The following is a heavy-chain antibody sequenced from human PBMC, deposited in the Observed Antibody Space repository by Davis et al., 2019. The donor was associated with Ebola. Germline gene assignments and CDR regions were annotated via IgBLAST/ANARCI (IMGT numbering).Heavy chain of an antibody. CDR3: ARDAYCTGGVCYTTGYYYYGMDV. CDR1: GYTFTGYY. D-gene: IGHD2-8*02. Sequence: ASVKVSCKASGYTFTGYYMHWVRQAPGQGLEWMGWINPNSGGTNYAQKLQGRVTMTTDTSTSTAYMELRSLRSDDTAVYYCARDAYCTGGVCYTTGYYYYGMDVWGQGTTVTVSS. J-gene: IGHJ6*02. V-gene: IGHV1-2*02. CDR2: INPNSGGT.